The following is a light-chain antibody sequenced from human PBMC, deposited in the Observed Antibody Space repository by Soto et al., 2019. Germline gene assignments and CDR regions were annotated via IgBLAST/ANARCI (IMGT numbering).Light chain of an antibody. J-gene: IGKJ1*01. CDR3: QQYNNYWT. CDR1: QSISSW. V-gene: IGKV1-5*03. Sequence: DIQMTQSPSTLSASVGDRVTITCRARQSISSWLAWYQQRPGKAPKLLIYKASSLQSGVPSRFSGSGSGTEFTLTITSLQPDDFATYYCQQYNNYWTFGQGTKVENK. CDR2: KAS.